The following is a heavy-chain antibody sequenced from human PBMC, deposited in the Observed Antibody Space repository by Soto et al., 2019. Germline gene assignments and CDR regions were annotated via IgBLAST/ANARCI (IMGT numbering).Heavy chain of an antibody. D-gene: IGHD2-2*01. V-gene: IGHV4-4*08. Sequence: QVQLQESGPGLVNSSGTLSLTCTVSGASISGYYWSWIRQPPGKGLEWIGYIYSSGNSNSNPSLMSRVIISVGHAKNQFLHRLRSVTAADTAMDYCASNKGDLSTPFKFYYYRDVWGKGTRVTVSS. CDR3: ASNKGDLSTPFKFYYYRDV. CDR2: IYSSGNS. J-gene: IGHJ6*03. CDR1: GASISGYY.